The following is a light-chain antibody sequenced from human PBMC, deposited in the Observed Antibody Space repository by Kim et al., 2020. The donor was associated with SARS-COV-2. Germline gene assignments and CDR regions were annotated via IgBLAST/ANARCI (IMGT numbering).Light chain of an antibody. CDR1: SGPVTNDHY. CDR2: YTN. V-gene: IGLV7-46*01. CDR3: WLSFDDSRDVI. J-gene: IGLJ2*01. Sequence: GTVTLTSGSSSGPVTNDHYPYWFQQRPGQAPTTLIYYTNNRHACTPARFSGSLVGGKAALTLSGALPEDEAEYYCWLSFDDSRDVIFGGGTQLTVL.